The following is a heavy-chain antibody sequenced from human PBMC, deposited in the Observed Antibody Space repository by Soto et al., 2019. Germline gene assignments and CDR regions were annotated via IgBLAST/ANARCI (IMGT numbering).Heavy chain of an antibody. CDR3: AWRHYYYYGMYV. D-gene: IGHD3-3*01. CDR1: GGSISSYY. CDR2: IYYSGST. Sequence: SETLSLTCTVSGGSISSYYWSWIRQPPGKGLEWIGYIYYSGSTNYNPSLKSRVTISVDTSKNQFSLKLSSVTAADTAVYYCAWRHYYYYGMYVCGQGTTVLVSS. J-gene: IGHJ6*02. V-gene: IGHV4-59*01.